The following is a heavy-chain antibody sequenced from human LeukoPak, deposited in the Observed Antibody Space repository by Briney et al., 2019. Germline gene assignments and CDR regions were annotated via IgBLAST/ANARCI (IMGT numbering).Heavy chain of an antibody. V-gene: IGHV4-34*01. J-gene: IGHJ3*02. CDR1: GGSFSGYY. D-gene: IGHD5-18*01. CDR2: VNYGGST. CDR3: ARERGYIGRHRRSDAFDI. Sequence: SETLSLTCAVYGGSFSGYYWTWIRQPPGKGLEWVGEVNYGGSTNYNPSLKTRVTISIDTSKNQFSLKLTSVTAADTAVYYCARERGYIGRHRRSDAFDIWGQGTMVTVSS.